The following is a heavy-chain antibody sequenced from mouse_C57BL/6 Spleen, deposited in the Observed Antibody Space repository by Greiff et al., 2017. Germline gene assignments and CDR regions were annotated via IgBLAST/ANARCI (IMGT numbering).Heavy chain of an antibody. J-gene: IGHJ2*01. CDR1: GYTFTSYW. CDR3: ARFTTVVAGDY. CDR2: IDPSDSYT. V-gene: IGHV1-50*01. Sequence: VKQSCKASGYTFTSYWMQWVKQRPGQGLEWIGEIDPSDSYTNYNQKFKGKATLTVDTSSSTAYMQLSSLTSEDSAVYYCARFTTVVAGDYWGQGTTLTVSS. D-gene: IGHD1-1*01.